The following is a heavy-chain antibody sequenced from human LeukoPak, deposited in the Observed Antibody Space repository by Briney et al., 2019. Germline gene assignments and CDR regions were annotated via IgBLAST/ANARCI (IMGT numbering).Heavy chain of an antibody. CDR3: ARRPASRSGSSSYYFDY. J-gene: IGHJ4*02. V-gene: IGHV2-5*02. Sequence: SGPTLVNPTQTLTLTCTFSGFSLPTSGVAVGWIRQPPGKALEWLALIYWDDDKRYNPSLKSRLTITKDTSINQVVLTMTNMDPVDTGTYYCARRPASRSGSSSYYFDYWGQGILVTVSS. D-gene: IGHD3-10*01. CDR2: IYWDDDK. CDR1: GFSLPTSGVA.